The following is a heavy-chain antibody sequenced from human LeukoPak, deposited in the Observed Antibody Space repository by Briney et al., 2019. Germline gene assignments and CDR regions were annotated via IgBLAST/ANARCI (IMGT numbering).Heavy chain of an antibody. J-gene: IGHJ4*02. CDR3: AYYYDSSGYSRPVGY. D-gene: IGHD3-22*01. V-gene: IGHV3-73*01. Sequence: GGSLRLSCAASGFTFSGSAMHWVHQASGKGLEWVGRIRSKANSYATAYAASVKGRFTISRDDSKNTAYLQMNSLKTEDTAVYYCAYYYDSSGYSRPVGYWGQGTLVTVSS. CDR1: GFTFSGSA. CDR2: IRSKANSYAT.